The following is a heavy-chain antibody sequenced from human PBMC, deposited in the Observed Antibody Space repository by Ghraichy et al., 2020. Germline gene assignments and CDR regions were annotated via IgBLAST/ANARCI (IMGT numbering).Heavy chain of an antibody. D-gene: IGHD6-6*01. J-gene: IGHJ6*03. CDR3: ARERPNLPDYYYYYMDV. CDR1: GGSISSGGYY. CDR2: IYYSGST. Sequence: SQTLSLTCTVSGGSISSGGYYWSWIRQHPGKGLEWIGYIYYSGSTYYNPSLKSRVTISVDTSKNQFSLKLSSVTAADTAVYYCARERPNLPDYYYYYMDVWGKGTTVTVSS. V-gene: IGHV4-31*03.